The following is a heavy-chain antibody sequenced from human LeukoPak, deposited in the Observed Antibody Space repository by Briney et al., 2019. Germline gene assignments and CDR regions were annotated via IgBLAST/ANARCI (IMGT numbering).Heavy chain of an antibody. J-gene: IGHJ6*02. D-gene: IGHD6-13*01. CDR2: MNPNSGNT. CDR1: GYTFTSYD. CDR3: ARGLGSSSWYSWGDYYCGMDV. Sequence: ASVKVSCKASGYTFTSYDINWVRQATGQGLEWMGWMNPNSGNTGYAQKFQGRVTMTRNTSISTAYMELSSLRSEDTAVYYCARGLGSSSWYSWGDYYCGMDVWGQGTTVTVSS. V-gene: IGHV1-8*01.